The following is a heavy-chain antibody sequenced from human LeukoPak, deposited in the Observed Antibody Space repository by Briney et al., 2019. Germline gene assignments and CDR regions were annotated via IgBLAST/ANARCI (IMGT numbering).Heavy chain of an antibody. CDR2: IWYDGSNK. D-gene: IGHD4-17*01. CDR1: GFTFSSYG. CDR3: ARNHDYGGVDYFDY. Sequence: GGSLRLSCAASGFTFSSYGMHWVRQAPGKGLEWVAVIWYDGSNKYYADSVKGRFTISRDNSKNTLYLQMNSLRAEETAVYYCARNHDYGGVDYFDYWGQGTLVTVSS. J-gene: IGHJ4*02. V-gene: IGHV3-33*01.